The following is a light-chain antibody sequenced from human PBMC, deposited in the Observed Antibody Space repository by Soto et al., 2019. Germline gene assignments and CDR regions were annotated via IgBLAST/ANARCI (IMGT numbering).Light chain of an antibody. CDR1: SDDIGANNY. CDR2: EAA. J-gene: IGLJ2*01. Sequence: QSALTQPASVSGSPGQSITISCTGTSDDIGANNYVSWYQHHPGKAPKILIYEAANRPSGISHRFSGSKSGNTASLTISGLQAEDEADYFCTSYTSASPLVFGGGTKVTVL. V-gene: IGLV2-14*01. CDR3: TSYTSASPLV.